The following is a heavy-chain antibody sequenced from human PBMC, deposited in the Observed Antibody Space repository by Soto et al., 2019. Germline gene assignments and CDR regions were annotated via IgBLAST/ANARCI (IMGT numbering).Heavy chain of an antibody. Sequence: EVQLVESGGGLVQPRGSLRLSCAATGFTISDYYMDWVRQAPGMGLEWVARTRNKVNSYTTEYAASVKGRFTISRDDSANSVYLQMNSLKTEDAAVYYCARGGRTDWRYFDYWGLGTLVTVSS. CDR2: TRNKVNSYTT. D-gene: IGHD1-1*01. CDR1: GFTISDYY. V-gene: IGHV3-72*01. CDR3: ARGGRTDWRYFDY. J-gene: IGHJ4*02.